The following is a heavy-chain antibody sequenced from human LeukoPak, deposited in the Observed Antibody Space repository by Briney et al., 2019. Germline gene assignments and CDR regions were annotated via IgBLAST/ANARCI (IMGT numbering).Heavy chain of an antibody. Sequence: ASVKVSCTASGYTFTSYYMHWVRQAPGQGLEWMGIINPSGGSTSYSQKFQGRFTMTRDTSTSTLYMELSSLRSEDTAVYYCARATESSGYIYWGQGTLVTVSS. D-gene: IGHD3-22*01. CDR3: ARATESSGYIY. CDR1: GYTFTSYY. CDR2: INPSGGST. V-gene: IGHV1-46*01. J-gene: IGHJ4*02.